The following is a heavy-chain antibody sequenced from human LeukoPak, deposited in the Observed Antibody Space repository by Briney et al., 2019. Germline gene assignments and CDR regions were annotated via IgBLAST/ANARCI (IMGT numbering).Heavy chain of an antibody. D-gene: IGHD5-12*01. CDR1: GFTFSSYG. V-gene: IGHV3-30*18. CDR2: ISYDGSNK. J-gene: IGHJ6*02. Sequence: GGSLRLSCAASGFTFSSYGMHWVRQAPGKGLEWVAVISYDGSNKYYADSVKGRFTISRDNSKNTLYLQMNGLRAEDTAVYYCAKNPQYSGYDYGVPNYYGTDVWGQGTTVTVSS. CDR3: AKNPQYSGYDYGVPNYYGTDV.